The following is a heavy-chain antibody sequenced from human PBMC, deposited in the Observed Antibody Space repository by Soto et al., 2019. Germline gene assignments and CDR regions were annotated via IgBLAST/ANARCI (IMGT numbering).Heavy chain of an antibody. D-gene: IGHD2-2*01. J-gene: IGHJ3*01. CDR3: ARGPSKDASDV. Sequence: ASVKVSCKASGYIFTSYYLHWVRQAPGQGLEWMGWINPFDGSRMFAQKLQGRVTMTTDTSTSTAYMELRSLRSDDTAVYYCARGPSKDASDVWGQGTVVTVSS. CDR1: GYIFTSYY. V-gene: IGHV1-18*04. CDR2: INPFDGSR.